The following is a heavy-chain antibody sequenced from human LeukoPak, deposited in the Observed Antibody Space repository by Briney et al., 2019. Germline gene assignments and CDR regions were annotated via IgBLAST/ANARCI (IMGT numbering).Heavy chain of an antibody. J-gene: IGHJ5*02. Sequence: ASEKVSCKASGYTCTSHYMQWMRLPPAQGLEWMGIINPSGGGTRYAQQFQDRVTMTRDTSTSAVYMELSSLRSEDTAVYYCAREGSGGLPHLDLWGQGTLVTVFS. V-gene: IGHV1-46*01. CDR1: GYTCTSHY. D-gene: IGHD3-10*01. CDR3: AREGSGGLPHLDL. CDR2: INPSGGGT.